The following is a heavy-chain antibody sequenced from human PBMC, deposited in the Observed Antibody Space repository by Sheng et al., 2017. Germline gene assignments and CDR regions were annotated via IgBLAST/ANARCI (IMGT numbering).Heavy chain of an antibody. V-gene: IGHV1-69*13. D-gene: IGHD6-6*01. Sequence: QVQLVQSGAEVKKPGASVKVSCKASGYTFTSYGISWVRQAPGQGLEWMGWIIPIFGTANYAQKFQGRVTITADESTSTAYMELSSLRSEDTAVYYCARVFAQRIAARGPYYYYGMDVWDQGP. CDR1: GYTFTSYG. CDR3: ARVFAQRIAARGPYYYYGMDV. J-gene: IGHJ6*02. CDR2: IIPIFGTA.